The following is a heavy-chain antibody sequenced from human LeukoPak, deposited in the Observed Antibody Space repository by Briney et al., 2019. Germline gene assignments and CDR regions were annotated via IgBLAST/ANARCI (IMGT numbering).Heavy chain of an antibody. CDR3: AKGSPPRITMIVADFDY. CDR1: GFTFSSYG. D-gene: IGHD3-22*01. J-gene: IGHJ4*02. CDR2: ISYDGSNK. V-gene: IGHV3-30*18. Sequence: PGRSLRLSCAASGFTFSSYGMHWVRQAPGKGLEWVAVISYDGSNKYYADSVKGRFTISRDNSKNTLYLQMNSLRAEDTAVYYCAKGSPPRITMIVADFDYWGQGTLVTVSS.